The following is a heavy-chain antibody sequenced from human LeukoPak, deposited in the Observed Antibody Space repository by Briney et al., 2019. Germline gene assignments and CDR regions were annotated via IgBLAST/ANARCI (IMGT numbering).Heavy chain of an antibody. CDR2: INTNTGNP. V-gene: IGHV7-4-1*02. CDR1: GYTLTSYA. D-gene: IGHD6-19*01. Sequence: ASVKVSCKASGYTLTSYATYWVRQAPGQGLERKGSINTNTGNPTYGKGFTGRFVFSLDTSVSTAYLQISSIKAEDTAVYYCARGRSSGWTNDAFDIWGQGTMVTVSS. J-gene: IGHJ3*02. CDR3: ARGRSSGWTNDAFDI.